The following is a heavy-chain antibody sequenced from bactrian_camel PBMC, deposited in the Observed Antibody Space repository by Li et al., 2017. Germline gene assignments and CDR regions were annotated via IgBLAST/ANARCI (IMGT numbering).Heavy chain of an antibody. J-gene: IGHJ6*01. Sequence: HVQLVESGGGSVRAGGSLKLSCVGSGFRTSSCGMGWYRQAPGKERELVSTMNSDRTTRYSESVKGRFTISKDNAKNTLYLQMNSLKPEDTAVYYCATVRAGPTCSPPFNDHGCFGYWGQGTQVT. D-gene: IGHD1*01. CDR1: GFRTSSCG. V-gene: IGHV3S55*01. CDR3: ATVRAGPTCSPPFNDHGCFGY. CDR2: MNSDRTT.